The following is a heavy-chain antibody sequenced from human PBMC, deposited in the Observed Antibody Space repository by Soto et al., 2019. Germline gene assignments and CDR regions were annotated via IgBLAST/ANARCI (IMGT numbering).Heavy chain of an antibody. CDR1: GFSLSTSGVG. CDR3: AHTRITMVRGVTRTAYYFDY. Sequence: QITLKESGPTLVKPTQTLTLTCTFSGFSLSTSGVGVGWIRQPPGKALEWLALIYWDDDKRYSPSLKSRLTITKDTSXXQXVPXMTNMDPVDTATYYCAHTRITMVRGVTRTAYYFDYWGQGTLVTVSS. V-gene: IGHV2-5*02. J-gene: IGHJ4*02. D-gene: IGHD3-10*01. CDR2: IYWDDDK.